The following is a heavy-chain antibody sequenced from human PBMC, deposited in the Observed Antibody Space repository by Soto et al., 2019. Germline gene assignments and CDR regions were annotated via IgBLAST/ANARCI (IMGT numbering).Heavy chain of an antibody. CDR2: INPSGGST. V-gene: IGHV1-46*01. Sequence: ASVKVSCKASGYTFTSYYMHWVRQAPGQGLEWMGIINPSGGSTSYAQKFQGRVTMTRDTSTSTVYMELSSLRSEDTAVYYCARDRNIVVVPVLGSGRSAFDIWGQGTMVTVSS. CDR3: ARDRNIVVVPVLGSGRSAFDI. CDR1: GYTFTSYY. D-gene: IGHD2-2*01. J-gene: IGHJ3*02.